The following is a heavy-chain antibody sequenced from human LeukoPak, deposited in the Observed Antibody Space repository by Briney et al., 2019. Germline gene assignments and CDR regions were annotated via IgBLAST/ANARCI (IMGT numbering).Heavy chain of an antibody. CDR2: IYTSGST. D-gene: IGHD3-3*01. V-gene: IGHV4-4*07. CDR3: AREQPRITIFGVATY. J-gene: IGHJ4*02. Sequence: SETLSLTCTVSGGSISSYYWSWIRQPAGKGLEWIGRIYTSGSTNYNPSLKSRVTISVDTSKNQSSLKLSSVTAADTAVYYCAREQPRITIFGVATYWGQGTLVTVSS. CDR1: GGSISSYY.